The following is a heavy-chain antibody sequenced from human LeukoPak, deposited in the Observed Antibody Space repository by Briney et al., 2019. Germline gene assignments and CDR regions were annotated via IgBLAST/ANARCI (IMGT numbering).Heavy chain of an antibody. CDR2: ISGSGGST. CDR3: AKALVRLAAGVSVY. J-gene: IGHJ4*02. D-gene: IGHD6-13*01. V-gene: IGHV3-23*01. CDR1: GFTFSSSA. Sequence: GGSLRLSCAASGFTFSSSAMSWVRQAPGKGLEWVSTISGSGGSTYHAVSVKGRFTISRDNSKNTLYLQMNSLKAEDTAVYYCAKALVRLAAGVSVYWGQGTLVTVSS.